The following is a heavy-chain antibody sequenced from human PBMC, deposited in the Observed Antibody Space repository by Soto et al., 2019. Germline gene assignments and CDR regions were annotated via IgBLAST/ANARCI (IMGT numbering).Heavy chain of an antibody. D-gene: IGHD1-1*01. CDR2: YHSGGST. CDR3: FRRRQMERGNAYGLDV. J-gene: IGHJ6*02. V-gene: IGHV4-30-4*01. CDR1: GVSLNTADTW. Sequence: QVQLQESGSGLVKPSQSLSLTCTVSGVSLNTADTWWSWIRQSPGKGLEFIGYYHSGGSTYYDASFRRRVIISAYASNRQFSLKLSSVTVADTDVSFGFRRRQMERGNAYGLDVWGQGTTVTVSS.